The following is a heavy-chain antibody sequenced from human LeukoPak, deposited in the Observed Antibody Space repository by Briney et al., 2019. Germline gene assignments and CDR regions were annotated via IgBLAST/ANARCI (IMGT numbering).Heavy chain of an antibody. Sequence: GGSLRLSCAASGFTFSSYSMNWVRQAPGKGLEWVSSISSSSSYIYYADSVKGRFTIFRDNAKNSLYLQMNSLRAEDTAMYYCARDSSWHVPVPENPVAFDYWGQGTLVTVSS. CDR1: GFTFSSYS. D-gene: IGHD6-13*01. CDR2: ISSSSSYI. V-gene: IGHV3-21*01. CDR3: ARDSSWHVPVPENPVAFDY. J-gene: IGHJ4*02.